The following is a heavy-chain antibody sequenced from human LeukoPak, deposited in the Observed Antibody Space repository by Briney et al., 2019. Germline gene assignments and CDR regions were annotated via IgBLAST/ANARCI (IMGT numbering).Heavy chain of an antibody. V-gene: IGHV1-18*01. J-gene: IGHJ6*03. CDR2: ISAYNGNT. CDR3: ARDPLANYYYYYMDV. Sequence: VASEKVSCKASGYTFTSYGISWVRQAPGQGLEWMGWISAYNGNTNYAQKLQGRVTMTTDTSTSTAYMELRSLRSDDTAVYYCARDPLANYYYYYMDVWGKGTTVTISS. CDR1: GYTFTSYG.